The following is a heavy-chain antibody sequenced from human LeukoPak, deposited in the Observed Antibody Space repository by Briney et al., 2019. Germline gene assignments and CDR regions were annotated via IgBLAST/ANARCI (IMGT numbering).Heavy chain of an antibody. CDR1: GFTFRTYW. Sequence: GGSLRLSCTASGFTFRTYWMHWVRQARGKGLVWVSRINTDGSSTTYADSVKGRFTISRDNAKNTLYLQMNSLRAEDTAVYYCTRDYSSCPDYWGQGTLVTVSS. J-gene: IGHJ4*02. CDR2: INTDGSST. V-gene: IGHV3-74*01. CDR3: TRDYSSCPDY. D-gene: IGHD6-13*01.